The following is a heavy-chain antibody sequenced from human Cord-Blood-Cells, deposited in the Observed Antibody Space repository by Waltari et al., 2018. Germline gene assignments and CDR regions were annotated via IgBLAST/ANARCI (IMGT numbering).Heavy chain of an antibody. V-gene: IGHV1-69*06. CDR3: ARDKESTRTSCDDY. D-gene: IGHD2-2*01. CDR1: GGTFSSYA. J-gene: IGHJ4*02. CDR2: IIPMFGTA. Sequence: QVQLVQSGAEVKKPGSSVKVSCKDSGGTFSSYAISWVRQAPGQGLEWMGGIIPMFGTANYEQKFQGRVTITADKSTSTAYMELSSLRSEDTAVYYCARDKESTRTSCDDYWGQGTLVTVSS.